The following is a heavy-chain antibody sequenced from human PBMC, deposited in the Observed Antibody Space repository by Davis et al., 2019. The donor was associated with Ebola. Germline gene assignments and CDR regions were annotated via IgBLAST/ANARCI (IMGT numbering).Heavy chain of an antibody. J-gene: IGHJ3*02. V-gene: IGHV3-49*03. CDR1: GFTFGDYA. D-gene: IGHD3-22*01. CDR2: IRSKAYGGTT. CDR3: TRNRGIVVVTPDAFDI. Sequence: GESLKISCTASGFTFGDYAMSWFRQAPGKGLEWVGFIRSKAYGGTTEYAASVKGRFTISRDDSKSIAYLQMNSLKTEDTAVYYCTRNRGIVVVTPDAFDIWGQGTMVTVSS.